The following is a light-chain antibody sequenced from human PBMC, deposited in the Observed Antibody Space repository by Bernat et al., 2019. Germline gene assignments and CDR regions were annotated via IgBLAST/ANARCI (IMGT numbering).Light chain of an antibody. CDR1: SSNIGAGYD. Sequence: QSVLTQPPSVSVAPGQRVTISCTGSSSNIGAGYDVHWYQQLPGTAPKLLIYGNSNRPSGVPDRFSGSKSGTSASLAITGLQAEDEADYYCQSYDISLSVLFGGGTKLTVL. CDR2: GNS. J-gene: IGLJ2*01. V-gene: IGLV1-40*01. CDR3: QSYDISLSVL.